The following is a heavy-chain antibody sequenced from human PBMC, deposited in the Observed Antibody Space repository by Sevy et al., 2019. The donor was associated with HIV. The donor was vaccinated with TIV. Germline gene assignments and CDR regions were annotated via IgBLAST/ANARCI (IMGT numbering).Heavy chain of an antibody. J-gene: IGHJ4*02. D-gene: IGHD2-15*01. CDR2: IIPIFGTA. CDR3: ARDARHLRAGLGYCSGGSCPGIQHFFDY. Sequence: ASVKVSCKASGGTFSSYAISWVRQAPGQGLEWMGGIIPIFGTANYAQKFQGRVTITADESTSTAYMGLSSLRSEDTAVYYCARDARHLRAGLGYCSGGSCPGIQHFFDYWGQGTLVTVSS. V-gene: IGHV1-69*13. CDR1: GGTFSSYA.